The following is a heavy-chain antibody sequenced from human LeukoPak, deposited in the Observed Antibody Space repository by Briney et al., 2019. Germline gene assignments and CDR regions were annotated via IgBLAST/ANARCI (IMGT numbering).Heavy chain of an antibody. CDR1: GFTFSSYA. Sequence: RSGGSLSLSCAASGFTFSSYAMSWVRQAPGKGLEWVSAISGSGVTTYYADSVKGRFTISRDNSKNTLYLQMNSLRAEDTALYYCAKDRDYYLVGFFDYWGQGTLVTVSS. CDR3: AKDRDYYLVGFFDY. D-gene: IGHD3-10*01. J-gene: IGHJ4*02. CDR2: ISGSGVTT. V-gene: IGHV3-23*01.